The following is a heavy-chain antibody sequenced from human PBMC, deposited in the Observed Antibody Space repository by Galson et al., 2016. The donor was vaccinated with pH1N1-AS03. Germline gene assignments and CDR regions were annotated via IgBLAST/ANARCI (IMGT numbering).Heavy chain of an antibody. CDR1: GFSLSTSGVA. V-gene: IGHV2-5*02. CDR2: IHWDDDK. CDR3: SQRPSSRPYWYFDL. Sequence: PALVKPTQTLTLTCTFSGFSLSTSGVAAGWIRQPPGKALECLALIHWDDDKHYSPSLKSRLTITKDTSKNQVVLTMTNMDPVDPAPVYCSQRPSSRPYWYFDLWARGTRVTVSS. J-gene: IGHJ2*01. D-gene: IGHD6-13*01.